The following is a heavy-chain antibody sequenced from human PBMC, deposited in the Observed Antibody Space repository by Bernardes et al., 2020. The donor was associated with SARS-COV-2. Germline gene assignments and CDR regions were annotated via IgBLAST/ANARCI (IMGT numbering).Heavy chain of an antibody. J-gene: IGHJ6*02. CDR3: ARDSLAAASGYYYYGMDV. Sequence: GRSLRLSCAASGFTFSSYWMSWVRQAPGKGLEWVANIKQDGSEKYYVDSVKGRFTISRDNAKNSLYLQMNSLRAEDTAVYYCARDSLAAASGYYYYGMDVWGQGTTVTVSS. V-gene: IGHV3-7*01. CDR1: GFTFSSYW. D-gene: IGHD2-15*01. CDR2: IKQDGSEK.